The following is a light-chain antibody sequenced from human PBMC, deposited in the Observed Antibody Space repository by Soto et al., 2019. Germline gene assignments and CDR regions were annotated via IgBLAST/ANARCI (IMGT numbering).Light chain of an antibody. CDR3: RQAQQAPT. Sequence: EIVMTPSPPSLSVIPGEPASLSCRSIQSVLHPNGNTYLDWYLQKPGQSPQLLIYLGFYRASGVSHRFSGGGTGTDFTLKISRVEGEDVGVYYCRQAQQAPTFGQGTKLEIQ. CDR2: LGF. V-gene: IGKV2-28*01. J-gene: IGKJ1*01. CDR1: QSVLHPNGNTY.